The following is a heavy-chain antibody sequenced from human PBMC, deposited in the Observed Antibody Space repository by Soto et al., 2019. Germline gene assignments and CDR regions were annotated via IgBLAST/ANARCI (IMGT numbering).Heavy chain of an antibody. Sequence: GGSLRLSCAASGFTFSSYSMNWVRQAPGKGLEWVSSISSSSSYIYYADSVKGRFTISRDNAKNSLYLQMNSLRAEDTAVYYCARDSSSYDYYGMDVWGQGTTVTVSS. V-gene: IGHV3-21*01. CDR1: GFTFSSYS. CDR2: ISSSSSYI. J-gene: IGHJ6*02. CDR3: ARDSSSYDYYGMDV. D-gene: IGHD6-13*01.